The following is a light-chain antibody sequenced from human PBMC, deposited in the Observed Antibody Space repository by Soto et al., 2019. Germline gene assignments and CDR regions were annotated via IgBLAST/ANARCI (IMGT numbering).Light chain of an antibody. J-gene: IGKJ1*01. V-gene: IGKV3-20*01. CDR2: GAS. CDR1: QSVSSSY. Sequence: IVLTHSPGTLSLSPWERATLSCRASQSVSSSYLAWYQQKPGQAPRLLIYGASSRATGIPDRFSGSGSGTDFTLTISRLEPEDFAVYYCQQYGNSPQKFGQGTKVDI. CDR3: QQYGNSPQK.